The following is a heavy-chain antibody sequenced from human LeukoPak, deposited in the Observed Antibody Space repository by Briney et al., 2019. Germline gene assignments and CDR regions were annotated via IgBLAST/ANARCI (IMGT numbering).Heavy chain of an antibody. CDR1: GFTFSSYW. D-gene: IGHD3-10*01. Sequence: GGSLRLSCAASGFTFSSYWMSWVRQAPGKGLEWVANIKQDGSEKYNVDSVKGRFTISRDNAKNSLYLQTNSLRAEDTAVYYCASVLWFGGIFFDYWGQGTLVTVSS. CDR2: IKQDGSEK. CDR3: ASVLWFGGIFFDY. V-gene: IGHV3-7*01. J-gene: IGHJ4*02.